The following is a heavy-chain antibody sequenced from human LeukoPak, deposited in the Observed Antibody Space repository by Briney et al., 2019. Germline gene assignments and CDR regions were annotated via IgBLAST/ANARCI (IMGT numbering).Heavy chain of an antibody. CDR3: ARAVTGHGFDI. Sequence: RAGRSLRLSCAASGFTFSSYTMNWVRQAPGKGLECVSSITSSSSYIDYADSVKGRFILSRNNANKSMSLQMNSLRAEDTAVYYCARAVTGHGFDIWGQGAMVTVSS. V-gene: IGHV3-21*01. J-gene: IGHJ3*02. CDR2: ITSSSSYI. CDR1: GFTFSSYT. D-gene: IGHD7-27*01.